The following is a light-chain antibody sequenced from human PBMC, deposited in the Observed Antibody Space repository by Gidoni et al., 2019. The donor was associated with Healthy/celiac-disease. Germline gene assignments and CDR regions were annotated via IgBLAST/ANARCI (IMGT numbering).Light chain of an antibody. CDR1: QIVSSY. Sequence: EIVLTQSPATLSLSPGERATLSCMASQIVSSYLAWYQQKPGQAPRLLIYDASNRATGIPARFSGSGSGTDFTITISSLEPEDFAVYYCQKSSNWHSINFGQGTRLEIK. CDR3: QKSSNWHSIN. V-gene: IGKV3-11*01. J-gene: IGKJ5*01. CDR2: DAS.